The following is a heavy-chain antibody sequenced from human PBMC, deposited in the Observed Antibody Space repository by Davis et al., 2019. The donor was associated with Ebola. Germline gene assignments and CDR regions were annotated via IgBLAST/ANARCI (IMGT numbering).Heavy chain of an antibody. J-gene: IGHJ6*02. D-gene: IGHD1-1*01. CDR2: MNPNSGDT. V-gene: IGHV1-8*01. Sequence: AASVTVSCKASGYTFSNYAINWVRQATGQGLEWMGWMNPNSGDTGYAQKFQGRVTVTRNTSISTAYMELSSLRSEDTAVYYRAREGTGDGFIYYYGMDVWGQGTTVTVSS. CDR1: GYTFSNYA. CDR3: AREGTGDGFIYYYGMDV.